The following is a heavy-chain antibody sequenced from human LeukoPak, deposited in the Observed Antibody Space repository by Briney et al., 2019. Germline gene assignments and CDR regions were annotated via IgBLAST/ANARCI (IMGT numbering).Heavy chain of an antibody. CDR1: GYSFTSYW. CDR3: ARRGVFGEIPGYYYYYMDV. Sequence: GESLKISCKGSGYSFTSYWIGWVRQMPGKGLEWMGIIYPGDSDTRYSPSFQGQVTISADKSIIPAYLQWSSLKASDTAIYYCARRGVFGEIPGYYYYYMDVWGKGTTVTISS. D-gene: IGHD3-10*02. V-gene: IGHV5-51*01. J-gene: IGHJ6*03. CDR2: IYPGDSDT.